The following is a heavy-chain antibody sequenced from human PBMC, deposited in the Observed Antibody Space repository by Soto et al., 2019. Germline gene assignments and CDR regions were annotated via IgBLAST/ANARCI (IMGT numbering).Heavy chain of an antibody. D-gene: IGHD6-13*01. CDR1: GFTFSGSA. Sequence: GGSLRLSCAASGFTFSGSAMHWVRQASGKGLKWVGRIRSKANSYATAYAASVKGRFTISRDDSKNTAYLQMNSLKTEDTALYYCTRQPRYSSSWYPIDYWGQGTLVTVSS. J-gene: IGHJ4*02. V-gene: IGHV3-73*01. CDR3: TRQPRYSSSWYPIDY. CDR2: IRSKANSYAT.